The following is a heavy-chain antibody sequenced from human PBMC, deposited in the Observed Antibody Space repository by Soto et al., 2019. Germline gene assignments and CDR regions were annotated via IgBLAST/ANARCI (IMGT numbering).Heavy chain of an antibody. CDR1: GFTFISSF. D-gene: IGHD6-19*01. CDR3: ARYFRGSGRYFFDY. CDR2: INQDGGGT. Sequence: PGGPLRLSCVASGFTFISSFMGWVSQAPGKGLEWVANINQDGGGTYYVDSVEGRFTISRDNAKDSLYLQMNSLRGEDTAVYYCARYFRGSGRYFFDYWGQGTLVTVSS. J-gene: IGHJ4*02. V-gene: IGHV3-7*03.